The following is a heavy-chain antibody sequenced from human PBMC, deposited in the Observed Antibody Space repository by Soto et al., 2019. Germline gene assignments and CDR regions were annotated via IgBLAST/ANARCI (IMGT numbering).Heavy chain of an antibody. CDR1: GFTFSSSP. CDR3: VRDKIRGPPDYCDD. J-gene: IGHJ4*02. V-gene: IGHV3-30-3*01. CDR2: ISYDGIIK. Sequence: QVQLVESGGGVVQPGRSLRLSCEASGFTFSSSPMHWVRQAPGKGLEWVAVISYDGIIKVYADSVQGRFTISRDISKNTLYVQMNSLRTEGTAVYYCVRDKIRGPPDYCDDWGQGTLVTVSS.